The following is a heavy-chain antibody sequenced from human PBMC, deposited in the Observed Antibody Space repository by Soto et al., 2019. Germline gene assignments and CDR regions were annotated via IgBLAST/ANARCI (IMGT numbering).Heavy chain of an antibody. J-gene: IGHJ4*02. D-gene: IGHD2-15*01. CDR2: IYYSGST. CDR3: ARHTPAISISDH. CDR1: CGSISSGDYY. V-gene: IGHV4-30-4*01. Sequence: TLSPTCTVSCGSISSGDYYWSWIRQPPGKGLEWIGYIYYSGSTYYNPSLKSRVTISVDTSKNQFSLKLSSVTAADTAVYYCARHTPAISISDHWGQGTLVTVSS.